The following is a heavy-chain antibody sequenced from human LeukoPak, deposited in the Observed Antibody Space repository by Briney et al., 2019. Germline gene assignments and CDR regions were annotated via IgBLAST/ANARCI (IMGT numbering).Heavy chain of an antibody. CDR2: IITINPTT. Sequence: GASVRLSCTASGVTFTSFCLSWVRQAPGQRLEWVGRIITINPTTDYAQSVQGRVTISADDAKGTVSLERSSLRSEDTAVYYCARASFPFLEWTTSIPFDVWGQGTVVIVSS. V-gene: IGHV1-69*13. J-gene: IGHJ3*01. CDR3: ARASFPFLEWTTSIPFDV. D-gene: IGHD3-3*01. CDR1: GVTFTSFC.